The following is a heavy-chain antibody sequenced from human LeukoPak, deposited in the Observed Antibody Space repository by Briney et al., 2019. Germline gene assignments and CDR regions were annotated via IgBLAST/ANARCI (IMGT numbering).Heavy chain of an antibody. CDR3: ARGRFYDSSGLKFDY. Sequence: GASVKVSCKASGYTFTSYGISWMRQAPGQGLEWMGWISAYNGNTNYAQKLQGRVTMTTDTSTSTAYMELRSLRSDDTAVYYCARGRFYDSSGLKFDYWGQGTLVTVSS. CDR2: ISAYNGNT. J-gene: IGHJ4*02. CDR1: GYTFTSYG. D-gene: IGHD3-22*01. V-gene: IGHV1-18*01.